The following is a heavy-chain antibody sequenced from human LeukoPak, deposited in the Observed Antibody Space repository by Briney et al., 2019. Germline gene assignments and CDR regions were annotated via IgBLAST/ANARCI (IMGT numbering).Heavy chain of an antibody. CDR3: ASQYCSSTSYYFDP. CDR1: GGSISSYY. D-gene: IGHD2-2*01. J-gene: IGHJ5*02. V-gene: IGHV4-59*08. Sequence: SETLSLTCTVSGGSISSYYWSWIRQPPGKGLEWIGYIYYSGSTNYNPSLKSRVTISVDTSKNQFSLKLSSVTAADTAVYYCASQYCSSTSYYFDPWGQGTLVTVSS. CDR2: IYYSGST.